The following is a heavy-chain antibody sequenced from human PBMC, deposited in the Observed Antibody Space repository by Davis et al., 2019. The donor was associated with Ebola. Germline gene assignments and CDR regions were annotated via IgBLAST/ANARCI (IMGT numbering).Heavy chain of an antibody. CDR1: GFTFSSYD. CDR3: ARASSWYVSSQGGGMDV. J-gene: IGHJ6*02. V-gene: IGHV3-13*01. Sequence: PGGSLRLSCAASGFTFSSYDMHWVRQATGKGLEWVSAIGTAGDTYYPGSVKGRFTISRENAKNSLYLQMNSLRAEDTAVYYCARASSWYVSSQGGGMDVWGQGTTVTVSS. CDR2: IGTAGDT. D-gene: IGHD6-13*01.